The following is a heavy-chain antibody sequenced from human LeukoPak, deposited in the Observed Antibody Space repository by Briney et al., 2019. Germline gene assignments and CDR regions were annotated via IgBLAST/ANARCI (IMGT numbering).Heavy chain of an antibody. CDR3: ARAYPDTAIGIRGHYYGMDV. D-gene: IGHD5-18*01. J-gene: IGHJ6*02. V-gene: IGHV3-64*01. Sequence: PGGSLRLSCAASGFTFSSYAMHWVRQAPGKGLEYVSAISSNGGSTYYANSVKGRFTISRDNSKNTLYLQMGSLRAEDMAVYYCARAYPDTAIGIRGHYYGMDVWGQGTTVTVSS. CDR1: GFTFSSYA. CDR2: ISSNGGST.